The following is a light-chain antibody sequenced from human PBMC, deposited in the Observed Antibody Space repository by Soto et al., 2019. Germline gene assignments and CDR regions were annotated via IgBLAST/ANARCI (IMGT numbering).Light chain of an antibody. CDR2: GAS. V-gene: IGKV3-20*01. J-gene: IGKJ1*01. CDR1: QSVSSY. CDR3: QQYGTSPWT. Sequence: EIVLTQSPATLSLSPGERATLSCRASQSVSSYLAWYQQKPGQAPRLLIYGASSRATGIPDRFSGSGSGTEFTLTISRLEPEDFAVYYCQQYGTSPWTFGQGTKVDIK.